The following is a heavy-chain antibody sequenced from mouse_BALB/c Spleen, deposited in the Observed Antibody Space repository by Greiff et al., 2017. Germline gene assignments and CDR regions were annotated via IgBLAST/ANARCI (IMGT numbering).Heavy chain of an antibody. Sequence: EVKLQESGAELVRPGALVKLSCKASGFNIKDYYMHWVKQRPEQGLEWIGWIDPENGNTIYDPKFQGKASITADTSSNTAYLQLSSLTSEDTAVYYCARGYGSSRFAYWGQGTLVTVSA. D-gene: IGHD1-1*01. CDR2: IDPENGNT. CDR1: GFNIKDYY. J-gene: IGHJ3*01. V-gene: IGHV14-1*02. CDR3: ARGYGSSRFAY.